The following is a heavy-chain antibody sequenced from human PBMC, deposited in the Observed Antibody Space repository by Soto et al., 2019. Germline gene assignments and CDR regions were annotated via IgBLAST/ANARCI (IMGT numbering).Heavy chain of an antibody. J-gene: IGHJ4*02. CDR1: GFSLTDVW. CDR2: IKSRAAGGTT. D-gene: IGHD5-18*01. V-gene: IGHV3-15*07. CDR3: SHGYGQYFNS. Sequence: EVQLVESGGGLVKPGGSLRLSCAVSGFSLTDVWMNWIRQAPGKGLEWVGRIKSRAAGGTTDYAAPVKGRFTILRDDSKNTLYLQIDSLIIEDTAVYFCSHGYGQYFNSWGQGTLVTVSS.